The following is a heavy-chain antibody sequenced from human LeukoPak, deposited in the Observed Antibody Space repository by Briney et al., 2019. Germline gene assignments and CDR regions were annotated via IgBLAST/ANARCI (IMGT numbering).Heavy chain of an antibody. V-gene: IGHV3-7*03. CDR1: GFTFSSYA. D-gene: IGHD6-13*01. CDR2: IKQDGSEK. J-gene: IGHJ6*02. CDR3: ARDEGDSWTYYGMDV. Sequence: GGSLRLSCTASGFTFSSYAMNWVRQAPGKGLEWVANIKQDGSEKYYVDSVKGRFTISRDNAKNSLYLQMNSLRAEDTAVYYCARDEGDSWTYYGMDVWGQGTTVTVSS.